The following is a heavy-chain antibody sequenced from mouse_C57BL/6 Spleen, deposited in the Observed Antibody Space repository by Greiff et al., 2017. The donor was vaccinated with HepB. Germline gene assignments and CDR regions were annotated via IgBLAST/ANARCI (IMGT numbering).Heavy chain of an antibody. CDR3: ARSSLYYGNYGFDY. CDR2: IHPNSGST. D-gene: IGHD2-1*01. V-gene: IGHV1-64*01. Sequence: VQLQQPGAELVKPGASVKLSCKASGYTFTSYWMHWVKQRPGQGLEWIGMIHPNSGSTNYNEKFKSKATLTVDKSSSTAYMQLSSLTSEDSAAYYCARSSLYYGNYGFDYWGQGTTLTVSS. CDR1: GYTFTSYW. J-gene: IGHJ2*01.